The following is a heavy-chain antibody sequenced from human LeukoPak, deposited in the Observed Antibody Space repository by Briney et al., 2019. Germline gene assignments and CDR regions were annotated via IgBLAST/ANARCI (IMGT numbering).Heavy chain of an antibody. CDR3: ASQNYCYYYMDV. J-gene: IGHJ6*03. CDR2: MYYSGST. Sequence: SETLSLTCTVSGGSISSYYWSWIRQPPGKGLEWIGYMYYSGSTNYNPSLKSRVTISLDTSKSQFSLKLSSVTAADTAVYYCASQNYCYYYMDVWGKGTTVTISS. CDR1: GGSISSYY. V-gene: IGHV4-59*01.